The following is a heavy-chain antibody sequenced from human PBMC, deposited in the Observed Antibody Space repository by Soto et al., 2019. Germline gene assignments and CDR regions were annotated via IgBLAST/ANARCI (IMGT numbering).Heavy chain of an antibody. CDR1: GFTFNNSG. Sequence: GGSLRLSCRVSGFTFNNSGMHWVRQAPGKGLEWMAVISYDGSDKYYADSVKGRFTISRDNAKNSLYLQMNSLRADDTAVYYCASAGPAYCGGDCPSEYFQHWGQGTLVTVSS. CDR3: ASAGPAYCGGDCPSEYFQH. J-gene: IGHJ1*01. D-gene: IGHD2-21*02. V-gene: IGHV3-30*03. CDR2: ISYDGSDK.